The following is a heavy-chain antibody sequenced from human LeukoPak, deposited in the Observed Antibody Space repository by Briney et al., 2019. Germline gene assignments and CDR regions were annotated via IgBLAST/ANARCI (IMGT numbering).Heavy chain of an antibody. V-gene: IGHV3-30*02. D-gene: IGHD2-2*01. CDR2: IRYDGSNK. J-gene: IGHJ6*03. CDR1: GFTFSSYG. CDR3: AKGRSTSFYYYYYMDV. Sequence: PGGSLRLSCAASGFTFSSYGMHWVRQAPGKGPEWVAFIRYDGSNKYYADSVKGRFTISRDNSKDTLYLQMNSLRAEDTAVYYCAKGRSTSFYYYYYMDVWGKGTTVTVSS.